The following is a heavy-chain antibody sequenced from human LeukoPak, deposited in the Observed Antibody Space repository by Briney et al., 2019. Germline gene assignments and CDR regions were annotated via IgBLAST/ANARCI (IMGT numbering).Heavy chain of an antibody. CDR3: ARVRYYYDSSGYSIPLFDY. D-gene: IGHD3-22*01. CDR1: GGSISSSNW. CDR2: IYHSGST. J-gene: IGHJ4*02. V-gene: IGHV4-4*02. Sequence: SGTLSLTCAVSGGSISSSNWWSWVRQPPGKGLEWIGEIYHSGSTNYNPSLKSRVTISVDKSKNQFSLKLSSVTAADAAVYYCARVRYYYDSSGYSIPLFDYWGQGTLVTVSS.